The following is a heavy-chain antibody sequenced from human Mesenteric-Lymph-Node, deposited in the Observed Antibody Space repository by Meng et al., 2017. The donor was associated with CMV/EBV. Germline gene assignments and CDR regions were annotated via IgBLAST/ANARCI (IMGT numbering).Heavy chain of an antibody. CDR3: ASVESSSPFDY. CDR2: TYYRSKWYN. V-gene: IGHV6-1*01. J-gene: IGHJ4*02. Sequence: LRLSCAISGDSVSSNSAAWSCIRQSPSRGLEWLGRTYYRSKWYNDYAVSVKSRITINPDTSKNQFSLQLNSVTPEDTAVYYCASVESSSPFDYWGQGTLVTVSS. D-gene: IGHD6-13*01. CDR1: GDSVSSNSAA.